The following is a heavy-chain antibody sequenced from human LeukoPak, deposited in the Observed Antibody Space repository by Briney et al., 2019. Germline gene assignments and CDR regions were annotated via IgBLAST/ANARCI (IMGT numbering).Heavy chain of an antibody. V-gene: IGHV3-21*06. CDR1: GFTFSTYS. J-gene: IGHJ4*02. Sequence: GGSLRLSCAASGFTFSTYSMNWVRQAPGKGLEWVSSISSSSSSMYFADSVKGRFTISRDNAKNSLYLQMNSLRAGDTAVYYCVREARGYHYTYFDYWGQGTLVTVSS. CDR2: ISSSSSSM. D-gene: IGHD5-18*01. CDR3: VREARGYHYTYFDY.